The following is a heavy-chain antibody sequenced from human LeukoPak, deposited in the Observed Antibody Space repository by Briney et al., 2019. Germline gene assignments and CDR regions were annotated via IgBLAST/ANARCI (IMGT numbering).Heavy chain of an antibody. CDR3: ARQISPALEYYYDSSGYRFDY. V-gene: IGHV4-34*01. CDR2: INHSGST. J-gene: IGHJ4*02. CDR1: GGSFSGYY. Sequence: PSETLSLTCAVYGGSFSGYYWSWIRQPPGKGVEWIGEINHSGSTNYNPSLTRRVTISVDTSKNQFSLKLSSVTAADTAVYYCARQISPALEYYYDSSGYRFDYWGQGTLVTVSS. D-gene: IGHD3-22*01.